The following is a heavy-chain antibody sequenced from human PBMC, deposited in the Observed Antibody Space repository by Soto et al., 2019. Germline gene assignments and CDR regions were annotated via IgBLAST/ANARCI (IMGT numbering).Heavy chain of an antibody. CDR3: ARDSGNWNYGGWFDP. CDR2: IIPILGIA. V-gene: IGHV1-69*04. D-gene: IGHD1-7*01. Sequence: ASVKVSCKASGGTFSSYTIGWVRQAPGQGLEWMGRIIPILGIANYAQKFQGRVTITADKSTSTAYMELSSLRSEDTAVYYCARDSGNWNYGGWFDPWGQGTLVTVSS. J-gene: IGHJ5*02. CDR1: GGTFSSYT.